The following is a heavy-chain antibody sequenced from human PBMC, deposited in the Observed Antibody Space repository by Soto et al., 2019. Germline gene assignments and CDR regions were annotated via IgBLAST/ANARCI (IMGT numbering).Heavy chain of an antibody. D-gene: IGHD2-21*02. CDR1: GDSFSSGDYK. CDR3: ARSGDCVAFDY. V-gene: IGHV4-30-4*01. Sequence: QVQLQESGPGLVKPSQTLSLTCTVSGDSFSSGDYKWSWIRQPPGKGLEWIGYTYYGGYTYNNPPLKRRLTMTGDTSKNQFSLQLSSVTAADAAVYFCARSGDCVAFDYWGQGTLVTVS. CDR2: TYYGGYT. J-gene: IGHJ4*02.